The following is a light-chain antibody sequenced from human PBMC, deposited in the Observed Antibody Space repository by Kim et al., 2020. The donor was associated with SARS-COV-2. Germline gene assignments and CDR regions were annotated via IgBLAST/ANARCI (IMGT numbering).Light chain of an antibody. CDR3: CSSAGSFYV. CDR2: DVS. V-gene: IGLV2-11*01. J-gene: IGLJ1*01. CDR1: SSDVGTYNY. Sequence: PEQSVTISGAVTSSDVGTYNYVSWYQQYPGKAPKLMIHDVSNRPSGVPDRFSGSKSGNTASLTISGLQAEDDADYYCCSSAGSFYVFGTGTKVTVL.